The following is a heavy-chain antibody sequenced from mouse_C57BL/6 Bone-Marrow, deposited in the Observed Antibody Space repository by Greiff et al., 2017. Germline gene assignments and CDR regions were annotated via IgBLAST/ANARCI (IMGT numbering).Heavy chain of an antibody. CDR1: GFTFSDYY. CDR2: ISNGGGST. CDR3: ARLSMDY. J-gene: IGHJ4*01. V-gene: IGHV5-12*01. Sequence: EVQLQQSGGGLVQPGGSLKLSCAASGFTFSDYYMYWVRQTPEKRLEWVAYISNGGGSTYYPDTVKGRFTISRDNAKNTLYLQMSRLKSEDTAMYYCARLSMDYWGQGTPVTVSS.